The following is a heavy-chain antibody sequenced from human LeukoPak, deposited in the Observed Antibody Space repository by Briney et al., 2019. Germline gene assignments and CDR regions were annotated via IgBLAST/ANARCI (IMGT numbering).Heavy chain of an antibody. J-gene: IGHJ3*02. Sequence: SVKVSCKASGFTFTASAVQWVRQARGQRLGWIGRIVVGSGNTDHAQKFQGRLTITRDISTSTAYMELSSLTSDDTAVYYCAAVPNANAWYWDDAFDIWGQGTMVTVSS. CDR1: GFTFTASA. CDR3: AAVPNANAWYWDDAFDI. D-gene: IGHD2-8*02. CDR2: IVVGSGNT. V-gene: IGHV1-58*01.